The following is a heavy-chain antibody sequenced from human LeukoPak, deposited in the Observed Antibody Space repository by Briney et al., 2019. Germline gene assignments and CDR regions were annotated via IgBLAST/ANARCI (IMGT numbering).Heavy chain of an antibody. Sequence: SEPLSLTCTVSGGSISSYYSRWIRHPAGEGLEWIGCTYTSGSKNQNPSLKSRVTMSVDTSKNQSSLKLSSVTAADTAVYYCARYNRGSGWYRDYWGQGTLVTVSS. J-gene: IGHJ4*02. CDR2: TYTSGSK. V-gene: IGHV4-4*07. CDR1: GGSISSYY. D-gene: IGHD6-19*01. CDR3: ARYNRGSGWYRDY.